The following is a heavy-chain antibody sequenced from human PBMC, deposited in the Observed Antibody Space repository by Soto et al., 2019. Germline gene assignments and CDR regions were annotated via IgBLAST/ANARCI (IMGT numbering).Heavy chain of an antibody. J-gene: IGHJ6*02. D-gene: IGHD2-2*01. CDR1: GGSISSSNW. CDR2: FYHSGST. V-gene: IGHV4-4*02. Sequence: QVQLQESGPGLVKPSGTLSLTCAVSGGSISSSNWWSWVRQPPGKGLEWIGEFYHSGSTNYNPSLKSRVTISVDKSKNQFSLTLISVTAAETAVYYCARVVGGYYYGMDVWGQGTTVTVSS. CDR3: ARVVGGYYYGMDV.